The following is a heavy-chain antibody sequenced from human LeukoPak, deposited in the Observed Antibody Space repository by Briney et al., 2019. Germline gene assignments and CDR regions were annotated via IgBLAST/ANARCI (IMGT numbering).Heavy chain of an antibody. J-gene: IGHJ4*02. CDR1: GFTFSSYA. Sequence: GGSLRLSCAASGFTFSSYAIHWVRQAPGKGLEWVAVISYDGSNKYYADSVKGRFSISRDNSKNTLYLQMNSLRADDTAVYYCARRYDGFDYWGQGTLVTVSS. D-gene: IGHD3-3*01. V-gene: IGHV3-30-3*01. CDR3: ARRYDGFDY. CDR2: ISYDGSNK.